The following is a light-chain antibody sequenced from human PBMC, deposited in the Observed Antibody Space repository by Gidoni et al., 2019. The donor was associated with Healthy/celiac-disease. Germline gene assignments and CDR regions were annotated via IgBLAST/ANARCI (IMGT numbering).Light chain of an antibody. Sequence: DIQLTQSPSFLSASVGDRVTITCWASQGISSYLAWYQQKPGKDPKLLIYAASTLQSGVLSRFSGSGSGTEFTLTISSLQPEDFATYYCQQLNSYPTFGGGTKVEIK. J-gene: IGKJ4*01. CDR2: AAS. CDR1: QGISSY. CDR3: QQLNSYPT. V-gene: IGKV1-9*01.